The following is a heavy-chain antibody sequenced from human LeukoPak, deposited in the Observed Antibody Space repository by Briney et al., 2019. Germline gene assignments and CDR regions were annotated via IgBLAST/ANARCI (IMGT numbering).Heavy chain of an antibody. D-gene: IGHD3-22*01. CDR2: IWYDGSNK. J-gene: IGHJ4*02. V-gene: IGHV3-33*06. CDR3: AKDRGRWYDSSGYYSAFDY. CDR1: GFTSSSYG. Sequence: PGGSLRLSCAASGFTSSSYGMHWVRQAPGKGLEWVAVIWYDGSNKYYADSVKGRFTISRDNSKNTLYLQMNSLRAEDTAVYYCAKDRGRWYDSSGYYSAFDYWGQGTLVTVSS.